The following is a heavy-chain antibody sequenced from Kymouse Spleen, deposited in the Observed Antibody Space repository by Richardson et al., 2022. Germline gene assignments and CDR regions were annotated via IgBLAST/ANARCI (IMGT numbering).Heavy chain of an antibody. V-gene: IGHV3-21*03. D-gene: IGHD2-21*02. CDR3: ARGTYCGGDCYAFDI. J-gene: IGHJ3*02. CDR2: ISSSSSYI. Sequence: EVQLVESGGGLVKPGGSLRLSCAASGFTFSSYSMNWVRQAPGKGLEWVSSISSSSSYIYYADSVKGRFTISRDNAKNSLYLQMNSLRAEDTAVYYCARGTYCGGDCYAFDIWGQGTMVTVSS. CDR1: GFTFSSYS.